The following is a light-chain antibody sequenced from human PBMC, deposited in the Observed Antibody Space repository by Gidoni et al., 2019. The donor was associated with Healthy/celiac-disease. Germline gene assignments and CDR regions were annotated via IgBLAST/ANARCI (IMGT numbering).Light chain of an antibody. V-gene: IGLV1-40*01. CDR3: QSYDSSLSGPVV. J-gene: IGLJ2*01. Sequence: QSVLTQPPSVSGAPGQRGTISCTGNSPNIGAGYAVHWYQQLPGTAPKLLIYGNSHRPSGVPDRFSGSKSGTSGSLAIAGLQAEDEADYYCQSYDSSLSGPVVFGGGTKLTVL. CDR2: GNS. CDR1: SPNIGAGYA.